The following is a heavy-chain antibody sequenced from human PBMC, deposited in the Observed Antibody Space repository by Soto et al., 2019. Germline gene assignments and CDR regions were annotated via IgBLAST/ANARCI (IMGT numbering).Heavy chain of an antibody. D-gene: IGHD3-10*01. Sequence: ASVKVSCKASGYTFTGHYIHWVRQAPGHGPEWMGEIGPASGDTRYAQKFQGRVTMTRDTSITTVYMELNILSPDDTAVYYCGRGRSGQLVVFYWGQGTPVTVSS. CDR3: GRGRSGQLVVFY. CDR1: GYTFTGHY. J-gene: IGHJ4*02. CDR2: IGPASGDT. V-gene: IGHV1-2*02.